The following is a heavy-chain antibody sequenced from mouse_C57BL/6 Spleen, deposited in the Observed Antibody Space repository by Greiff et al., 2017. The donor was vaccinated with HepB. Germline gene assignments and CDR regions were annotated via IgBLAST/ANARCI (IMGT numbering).Heavy chain of an antibody. CDR1: GFTFSSYA. CDR2: ISSGGDYI. Sequence: EVKLVESGAGLVKPGGSLKLSCAASGFTFSSYAMSWVRQTPEKRLEWVAYISSGGDYIYYEDTVKGRFTISRDNAMNTLYLQMSSLKSEDTAVYYCTGRGRGYFDFWGTGTTVTVSS. V-gene: IGHV5-9-1*02. CDR3: TGRGRGYFDF. D-gene: IGHD3-3*01. J-gene: IGHJ1*03.